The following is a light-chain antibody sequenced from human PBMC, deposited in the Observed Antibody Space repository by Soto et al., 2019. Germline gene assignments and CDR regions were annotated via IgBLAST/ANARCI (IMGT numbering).Light chain of an antibody. J-gene: IGLJ2*01. V-gene: IGLV2-14*03. CDR2: DVT. CDR1: SSDVGGYDH. Sequence: QSVLTQPASVSGSPGQSITISCSGTSSDVGGYDHVSWYQHHPGKAPKLMIYDVTNRPSGVSNRFSGSKSGNTASLTISGLQAEDEADYYCSSYTRTTTLVFGGGTKVTVL. CDR3: SSYTRTTTLV.